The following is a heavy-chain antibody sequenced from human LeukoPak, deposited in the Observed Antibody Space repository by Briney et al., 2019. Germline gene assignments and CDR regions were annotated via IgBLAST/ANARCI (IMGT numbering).Heavy chain of an antibody. CDR1: GLTPSDHI. V-gene: IGHV3-72*01. CDR2: SRRKSQSYTT. CDR3: TRDGGDSGNTAFDI. J-gene: IGHJ3*02. Sequence: PGGSPRLSCTGSGLTPSDHIIESVRQAPRKRLEWVGRSRRKSQSYTTAYAASVKDRFTISRDDSKNSLHLQMNSLKTEDAAVYSCTRDGGDSGNTAFDIWGQGTMVTVSS. D-gene: IGHD3-16*01.